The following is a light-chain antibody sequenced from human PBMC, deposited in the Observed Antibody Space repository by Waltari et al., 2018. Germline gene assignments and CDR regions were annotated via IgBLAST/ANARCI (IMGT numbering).Light chain of an antibody. V-gene: IGLV2-14*03. CDR2: DVN. Sequence: QSALTQPASVSGSPGQSITISCTGTRSAVGGYNYLSWYQQHPGKAPKLMISDVNKRPSGGYNRFSGSKSCNTASLTISGLQAEDEADYYCSSYTSSSTFVFGGGTTLTVL. CDR3: SSYTSSSTFV. J-gene: IGLJ2*01. CDR1: RSAVGGYNY.